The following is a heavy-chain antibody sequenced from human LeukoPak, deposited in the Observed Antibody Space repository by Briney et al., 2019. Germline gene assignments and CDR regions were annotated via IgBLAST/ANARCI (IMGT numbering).Heavy chain of an antibody. Sequence: GGSLRLSCAASGFTFSSYAMSWVRQAPGKGLEWVSAISGSGGGTYYADSVKGRFTISRDNSKNTLYLQMNSLRAEDTAVYYCAKDAPDYGSGGLYYYGMDVWGQGTTVTVSS. CDR3: AKDAPDYGSGGLYYYGMDV. CDR2: ISGSGGGT. D-gene: IGHD3-10*01. V-gene: IGHV3-23*01. CDR1: GFTFSSYA. J-gene: IGHJ6*02.